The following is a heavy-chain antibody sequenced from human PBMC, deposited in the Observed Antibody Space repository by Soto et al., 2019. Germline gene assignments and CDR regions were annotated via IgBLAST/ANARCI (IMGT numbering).Heavy chain of an antibody. V-gene: IGHV1-69*13. CDR1: GGTFSSYA. D-gene: IGHD3-9*01. CDR2: IIPIFGTA. CDR3: AIWEAPQQDNYDILTGPPAGDAFDI. Sequence: ASVKVSCKASGGTFSSYAISWVRQAPGQGLEWMGGIIPIFGTANYAQKFRGRVTITADESTSTAYMELSSLRSEDTAVYYCAIWEAPQQDNYDILTGPPAGDAFDIWGQGTMVTVSS. J-gene: IGHJ3*02.